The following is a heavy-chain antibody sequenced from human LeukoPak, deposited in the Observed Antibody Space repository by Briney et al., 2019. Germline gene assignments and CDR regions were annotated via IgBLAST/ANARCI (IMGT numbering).Heavy chain of an antibody. J-gene: IGHJ6*04. V-gene: IGHV1-69*01. CDR3: ARVRGYCSSTSCSSPYYYYGMDV. CDR1: GGTFSSYA. Sequence: SVKVSCKASGGTFSSYAISWVQQAPGQGLEWMGGIIPIFGTANYAQKFQGRVTITADESTSTAYMELSSLRSEDTAVYYCARVRGYCSSTSCSSPYYYYGMDVWGKGTTVTVSS. CDR2: IIPIFGTA. D-gene: IGHD2-2*01.